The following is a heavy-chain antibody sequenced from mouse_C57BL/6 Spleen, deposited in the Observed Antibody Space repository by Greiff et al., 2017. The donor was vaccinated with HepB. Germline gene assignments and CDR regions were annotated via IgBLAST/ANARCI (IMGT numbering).Heavy chain of an antibody. Sequence: DVMLVESGGGLVKPGGSLKLSCAASGFTFSDYGMHWVRQAPEKGLEWVAYISSGSSTIYYADTVKGRFTISRDNAKNTLFLQMTSLRSEDTAMYYCARGGNYGSSWFAYWGQGTLVTVSA. V-gene: IGHV5-17*01. CDR1: GFTFSDYG. D-gene: IGHD1-1*01. CDR2: ISSGSSTI. J-gene: IGHJ3*01. CDR3: ARGGNYGSSWFAY.